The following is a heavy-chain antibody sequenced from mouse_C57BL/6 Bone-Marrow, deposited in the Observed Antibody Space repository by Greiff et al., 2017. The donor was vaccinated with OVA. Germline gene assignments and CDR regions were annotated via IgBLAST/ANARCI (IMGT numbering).Heavy chain of an antibody. CDR1: GFTFSDFY. V-gene: IGHV7-1*01. CDR2: SRNKANDYTT. J-gene: IGHJ1*03. Sequence: EVKVVDSGGGLVQSGRSLRLSCATSGFTFSDFYMEWVRQAPGKGLEWIAASRNKANDYTTEYSASVKGRFIVSRDTSQSILYLQMNALRAEDTAIYYCARDGDYDLYFDVWGTGTTVTVSS. CDR3: ARDGDYDLYFDV. D-gene: IGHD2-4*01.